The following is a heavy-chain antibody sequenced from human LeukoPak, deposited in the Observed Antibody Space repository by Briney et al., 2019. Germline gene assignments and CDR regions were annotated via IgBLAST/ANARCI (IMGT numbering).Heavy chain of an antibody. CDR2: IKQDGSEK. CDR1: GFTFSSYW. Sequence: GGSLRLSCAASGFTFSSYWMSWVRQAPGKGLEWVANIKQDGSEKYYVDSVKGRFTISRDNAKKSLYLQMNSRRAEDTAVYYCARVGYDSSGYLHFDYWGQGTLVTVSS. D-gene: IGHD3-22*01. V-gene: IGHV3-7*01. J-gene: IGHJ4*02. CDR3: ARVGYDSSGYLHFDY.